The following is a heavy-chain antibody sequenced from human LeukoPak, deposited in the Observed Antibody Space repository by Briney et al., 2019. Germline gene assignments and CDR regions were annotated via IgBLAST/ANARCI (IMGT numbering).Heavy chain of an antibody. CDR1: GGSFSVYY. Sequence: SESLSLTHALHGGSFSVYYWSWIHQPPGNWKEWIGEMNHSESTNYDPSIKRRVCISVDPSKNQFSLKLSSVNGADTAVYYCARGGVMSGSYRLRPYLSYWGQGTLVTVYS. V-gene: IGHV4-34*01. J-gene: IGHJ4*02. D-gene: IGHD1-26*01. CDR3: ARGGVMSGSYRLRPYLSY. CDR2: MNHSEST.